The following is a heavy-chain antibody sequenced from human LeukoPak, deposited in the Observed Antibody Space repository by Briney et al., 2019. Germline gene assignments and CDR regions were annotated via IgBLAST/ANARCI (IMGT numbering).Heavy chain of an antibody. CDR2: ICGSDGSR. J-gene: IGHJ4*02. D-gene: IGHD2-2*02. Sequence: GGSLRLSCAASGFTFSTYAMSWVRQAPGKGLEWVSAICGSDGSRYYADSVKGRFTISRDNSKNTLYLQMNSLRGDDTAVYYCAKGGSPSCYTSSGYWGQGTLVTVSS. CDR3: AKGGSPSCYTSSGY. V-gene: IGHV3-23*01. CDR1: GFTFSTYA.